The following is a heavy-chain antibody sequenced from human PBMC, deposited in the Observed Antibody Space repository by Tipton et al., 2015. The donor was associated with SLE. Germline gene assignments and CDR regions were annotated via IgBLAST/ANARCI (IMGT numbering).Heavy chain of an antibody. D-gene: IGHD3-10*01. CDR3: AGTPWLVRFEY. V-gene: IGHV4-39*01. CDR2: IYYSGTS. CDR1: GGSISGTSHY. Sequence: TLSLTCSVSGGSISGTSHYWGWIRQSPGKGLEWLGSIYYSGTSYYNTSLKSRATISVDTSKNQISLKLRSVTAADTAVYYCAGTPWLVRFEYWGQGTLVNVSP. J-gene: IGHJ4*02.